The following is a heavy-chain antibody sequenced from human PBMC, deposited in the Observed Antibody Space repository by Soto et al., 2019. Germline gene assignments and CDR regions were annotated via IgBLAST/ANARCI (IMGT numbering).Heavy chain of an antibody. D-gene: IGHD3-22*01. CDR1: GFTFSSYG. CDR2: ISYDGSNK. V-gene: IGHV3-30*18. Sequence: QVQLVESGGGVVQPGRSLRLSCAASGFTFSSYGMHWVRQAPGKGLEWVAVISYDGSNKYYAGSVKGRFTISRDNSKKKLYLQMNSLRAEDTAVYYCAKDPFEGYYYDSSVMWFDPWGQGTLVTVSS. CDR3: AKDPFEGYYYDSSVMWFDP. J-gene: IGHJ5*02.